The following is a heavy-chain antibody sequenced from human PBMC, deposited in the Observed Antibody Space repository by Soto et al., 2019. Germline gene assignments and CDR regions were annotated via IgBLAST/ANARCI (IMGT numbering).Heavy chain of an antibody. Sequence: EVQLVESGGGLVQPGGSLRLSCAASGFTFSRHWMTWVRQAPGKGLEYVANIKEDGSQKYYVDSVKGRFTISRDTAKNSVYLQVNSLRAEDTALYYCARDTYGDYGQVLDYWGQGTLVTVSS. J-gene: IGHJ4*02. CDR2: IKEDGSQK. CDR3: ARDTYGDYGQVLDY. CDR1: GFTFSRHW. D-gene: IGHD4-17*01. V-gene: IGHV3-7*01.